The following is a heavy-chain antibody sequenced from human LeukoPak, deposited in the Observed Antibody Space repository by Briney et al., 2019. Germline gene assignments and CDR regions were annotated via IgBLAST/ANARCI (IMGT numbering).Heavy chain of an antibody. CDR3: ARHGGSYYLLLDY. Sequence: SETLSLTCAVYGGSFSGYYWSWIRQPPGKGLEWIGEINHSGSTNYNPSLKSRVTISVDTSKNQFSLKLSSVTAADTAVYYCARHGGSYYLLLDYWGQGTLVTVSS. D-gene: IGHD1-26*01. V-gene: IGHV4-34*01. J-gene: IGHJ4*02. CDR2: INHSGST. CDR1: GGSFSGYY.